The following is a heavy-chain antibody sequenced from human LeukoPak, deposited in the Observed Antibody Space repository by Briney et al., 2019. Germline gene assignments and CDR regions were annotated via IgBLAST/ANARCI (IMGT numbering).Heavy chain of an antibody. Sequence: GGSLRLSCAASGFPFSTYSMHWVRQPPGKGLMWVSRISPDGSSRAYADSVQGRFIISRDYAKNTLSLQMNSLTTEDTAVHYCTRDGGLLPDNWGKGTLVTVSS. CDR1: GFPFSTYS. D-gene: IGHD2-21*02. J-gene: IGHJ4*02. CDR3: TRDGGLLPDN. CDR2: ISPDGSSR. V-gene: IGHV3-74*01.